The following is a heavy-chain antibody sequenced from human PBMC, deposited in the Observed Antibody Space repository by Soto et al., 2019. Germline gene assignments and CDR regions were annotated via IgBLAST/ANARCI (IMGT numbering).Heavy chain of an antibody. Sequence: WGSLRLSCAASGFPVTTYGMHWVREGPGKGLEWVAVISYDGSNKYYADSVKGRFTISRDNSKNTLYLQMNSLRPEDTALYYCVGGQYYFDYRGQGTLVTVSS. J-gene: IGHJ4*02. V-gene: IGHV3-30*03. CDR2: ISYDGSNK. CDR3: VGGQYYFDY. D-gene: IGHD3-10*01. CDR1: GFPVTTYG.